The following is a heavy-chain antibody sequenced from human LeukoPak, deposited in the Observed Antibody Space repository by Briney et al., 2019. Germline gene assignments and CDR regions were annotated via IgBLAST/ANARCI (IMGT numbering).Heavy chain of an antibody. J-gene: IGHJ4*02. CDR3: AAQRAEGFDH. V-gene: IGHV3-7*01. Sequence: GVSLRLSGAASGFTFSSYYMAWVRQAPGKGLEWVANIQQDGSQKYYLDSVKGRFTISRDNARNSLYLEMNSLRAEDAAVYYCAAQRAEGFDHWGQGTLVTVSS. CDR1: GFTFSSYY. CDR2: IQQDGSQK.